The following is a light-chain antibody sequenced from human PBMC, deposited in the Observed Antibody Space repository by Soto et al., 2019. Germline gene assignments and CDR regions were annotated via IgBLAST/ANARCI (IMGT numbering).Light chain of an antibody. V-gene: IGKV3-20*01. J-gene: IGKJ1*01. CDR1: QSVSSNY. CDR3: QQYGDSLWT. Sequence: EIVLTQSPGTLSVSPGGRATLSCRASQSVSSNYLAWYQQKPGQTPRLLIYGASSRATGIPDRFRGSGSGTDFTLTISSLEPEDSAVYYCQQYGDSLWTFGQGTKVEIK. CDR2: GAS.